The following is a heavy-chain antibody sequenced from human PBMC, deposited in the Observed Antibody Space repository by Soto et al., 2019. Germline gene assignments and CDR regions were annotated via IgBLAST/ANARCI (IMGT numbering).Heavy chain of an antibody. CDR2: MNPNSGNT. V-gene: IGHV1-8*01. D-gene: IGHD3-9*01. CDR3: ASLYYDILTRYYKAPAS. Sequence: ASVKVSCKASGYTFTSYDINCVRQATGQGLEWMGWMNPNSGNTGYAQKFQGRVTMTRNTSISTAYMELSSLRSEDTAVYYCASLYYDILTRYYKAPASWGQETLVNVSS. CDR1: GYTFTSYD. J-gene: IGHJ5*02.